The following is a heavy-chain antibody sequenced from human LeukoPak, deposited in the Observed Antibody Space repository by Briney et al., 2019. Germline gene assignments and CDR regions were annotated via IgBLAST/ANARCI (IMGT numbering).Heavy chain of an antibody. CDR3: TRDESDGSSYSEPDY. CDR2: ISGSGSTI. J-gene: IGHJ4*02. Sequence: GGSLRLSCAGSGFTFSGYSMNWVRQAPGKGLEWVSFISGSGSTIYYANSVKGRFTISRDNAKNSLYLQMNSLRADDTAVYYCTRDESDGSSYSEPDYWGQGTLVTVSS. CDR1: GFTFSGYS. D-gene: IGHD3-22*01. V-gene: IGHV3-48*04.